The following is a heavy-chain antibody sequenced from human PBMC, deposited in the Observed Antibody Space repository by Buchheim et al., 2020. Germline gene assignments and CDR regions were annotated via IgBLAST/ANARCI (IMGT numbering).Heavy chain of an antibody. CDR2: IYYSGST. V-gene: IGHV4-39*01. CDR3: ARLGSFGVRPIFDY. J-gene: IGHJ4*02. Sequence: QLQLQESGPGLVKPSETLSLTCTVSGGSISSSSYYWGWIRQPPGKGLEWIGSIYYSGSTYYNPSLKSRVTISVDTSKKQFSLKLSSVTAADTAVYYCARLGSFGVRPIFDYWGQGTL. D-gene: IGHD3-10*01. CDR1: GGSISSSSYY.